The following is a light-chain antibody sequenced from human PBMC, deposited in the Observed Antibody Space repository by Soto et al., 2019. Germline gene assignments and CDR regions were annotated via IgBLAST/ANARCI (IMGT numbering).Light chain of an antibody. V-gene: IGKV3-20*01. CDR3: QQYGSSPRT. CDR2: GAS. Sequence: EIVMTQAPATRSVSPGERATLSCRASQSVSSNLAWYQQKPGQAPRLLIYGASSRATGIPDRFSGSGSGTDFTLTISRLEPEDFAVYYCQQYGSSPRTFGQGTKVDNK. J-gene: IGKJ1*01. CDR1: QSVSSN.